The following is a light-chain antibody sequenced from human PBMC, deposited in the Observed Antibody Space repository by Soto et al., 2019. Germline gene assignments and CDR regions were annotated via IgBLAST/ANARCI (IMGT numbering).Light chain of an antibody. CDR3: HQHGGSPET. Sequence: EIVMTQSPATLSVSPGQRVTLSCRASQYLSSNLVWYQQKAGQAPRLLIYGASTRATGVPARFSGSGSGTEFILTIRGLEPEDSGIYHCHQHGGSPETFGQGTKLEIK. CDR1: QYLSSN. V-gene: IGKV3-15*01. J-gene: IGKJ1*01. CDR2: GAS.